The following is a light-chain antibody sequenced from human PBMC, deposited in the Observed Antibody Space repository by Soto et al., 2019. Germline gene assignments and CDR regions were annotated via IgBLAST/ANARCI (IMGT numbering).Light chain of an antibody. V-gene: IGKV1-5*01. CDR2: DAS. J-gene: IGKJ1*01. CDR3: QQYNSYWT. CDR1: QSISNW. Sequence: DIQMTQSPSSVSASVGDRVTISCQASQSISNWLAWYQQKPGKAPKLLIYDASSLETGVPSRFSGSGSGTEFTLTISSLQPDDFATYYCQQYNSYWTFGQGTKVDIK.